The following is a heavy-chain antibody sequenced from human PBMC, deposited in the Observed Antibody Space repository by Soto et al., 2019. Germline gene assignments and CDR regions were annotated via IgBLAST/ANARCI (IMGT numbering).Heavy chain of an antibody. D-gene: IGHD3-16*02. V-gene: IGHV4-39*01. Sequence: PSETLSLTCTVSGGSISSSSYYWGWIRQPPGKGLEWIGSIYYCGSTYYNPSLKSRVTISVDTSKNQFSLKLSSVTAADTAVYYCARRHGADYVWGSYRYTNWFDPWGQGTLVTVSS. J-gene: IGHJ5*02. CDR1: GGSISSSSYY. CDR2: IYYCGST. CDR3: ARRHGADYVWGSYRYTNWFDP.